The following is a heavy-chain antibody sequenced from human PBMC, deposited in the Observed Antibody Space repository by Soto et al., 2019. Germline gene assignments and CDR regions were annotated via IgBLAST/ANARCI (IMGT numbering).Heavy chain of an antibody. CDR2: ISYDGSNK. Sequence: SLRLSCAASGFTFSSYAMHWVRQAPGKGLEWVAVISYDGSNKYYAGSVKGRFTISRDNSKNTLYLQMNSLRAEDTAVYYCARDAYSNYFFYYYYGMDVWGQGTTVTVSS. CDR3: ARDAYSNYFFYYYYGMDV. J-gene: IGHJ6*02. CDR1: GFTFSSYA. V-gene: IGHV3-30-3*01. D-gene: IGHD4-4*01.